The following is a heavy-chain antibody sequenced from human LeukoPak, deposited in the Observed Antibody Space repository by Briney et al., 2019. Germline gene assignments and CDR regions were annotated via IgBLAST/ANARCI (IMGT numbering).Heavy chain of an antibody. CDR3: ARLTSSWYADY. D-gene: IGHD6-13*01. J-gene: IGHJ4*02. CDR2: INSDGSST. CDR1: GFTFSSYW. V-gene: IGHV3-74*01. Sequence: TGGSLRLSCAASGFTFSSYWMHWVRQAPGKGLVWVSRINSDGSSTSYADSVKGRFTISRDNAKNTLYLQMNSLRAEDTAVYYCARLTSSWYADYWGQGTLVTVSS.